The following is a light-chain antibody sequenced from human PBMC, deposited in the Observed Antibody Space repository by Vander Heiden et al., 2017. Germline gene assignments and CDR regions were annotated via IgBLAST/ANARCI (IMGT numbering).Light chain of an antibody. CDR2: EVS. Sequence: QSALTQPASVSGSPGQSITISCTGTSSDVGGYNFVSWSQQHPGKAPKLIIYEVSNRPSGVSNRSSGSKSGNTASLTISGLQAEDEADYYCSSYTTSSTVVFGGGTKLTVL. CDR1: SSDVGGYNF. J-gene: IGLJ3*02. CDR3: SSYTTSSTVV. V-gene: IGLV2-14*01.